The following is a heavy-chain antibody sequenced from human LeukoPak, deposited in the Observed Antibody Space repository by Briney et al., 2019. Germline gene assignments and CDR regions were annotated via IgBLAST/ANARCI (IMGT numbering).Heavy chain of an antibody. Sequence: SETLSLTCTVSGGSTSSSSYYWGWIRQPPGKGLGWIGSIYYSGSTYYTPSLKSRVTISVDTSKNQFSLKLSSVTAADTAVYYCARRGGYYNGSQYWGQGTLVTVSS. J-gene: IGHJ4*02. CDR1: GGSTSSSSYY. CDR3: ARRGGYYNGSQY. D-gene: IGHD1-26*01. CDR2: IYYSGST. V-gene: IGHV4-39*01.